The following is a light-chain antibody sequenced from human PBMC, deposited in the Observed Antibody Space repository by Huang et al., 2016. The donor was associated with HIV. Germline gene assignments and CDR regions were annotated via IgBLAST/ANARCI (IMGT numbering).Light chain of an antibody. Sequence: EPVLTQSPGILSLSPGERATLSCRASQRVSTDYLAWYQQKPGQAPRLLIHGATARATGIPDRFSGSGSGTDFTLTINRLEPEDFALYYCQQYGNSPLTFGGGTEVEIK. CDR1: QRVSTDY. CDR2: GAT. CDR3: QQYGNSPLT. J-gene: IGKJ4*01. V-gene: IGKV3-20*01.